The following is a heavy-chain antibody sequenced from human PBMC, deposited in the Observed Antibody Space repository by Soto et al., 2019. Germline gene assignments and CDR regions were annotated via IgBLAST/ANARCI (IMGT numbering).Heavy chain of an antibody. CDR1: GFTFSDYY. D-gene: IGHD2-21*01. J-gene: IGHJ6*03. CDR2: ISSSGSTI. Sequence: GGSLRLSCAASGFTFSDYYMSWIRQAPGKGLEWVSYISSSGSTIYYADSVKGRFTISRDNAKNSLYLQMNSLRAEDTAVYYCARDYSRHGYYYDMDVWGKGTTVTVSS. V-gene: IGHV3-11*01. CDR3: ARDYSRHGYYYDMDV.